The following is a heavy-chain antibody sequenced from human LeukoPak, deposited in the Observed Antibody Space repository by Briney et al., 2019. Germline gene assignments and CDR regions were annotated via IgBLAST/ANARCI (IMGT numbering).Heavy chain of an antibody. CDR3: AKALTVTRAYNCFDP. CDR1: GFTFSSYA. J-gene: IGHJ5*02. D-gene: IGHD4-17*01. V-gene: IGHV3-23*01. Sequence: GGSLRLSCAASGFTFSSYAMSWVRQAPGEGLEWVSGISGSGGSTYYADSVKGRFTISRDNSKNTLYLQMNSLRAEDTAVYYCAKALTVTRAYNCFDPWGQGTLVTVSS. CDR2: ISGSGGST.